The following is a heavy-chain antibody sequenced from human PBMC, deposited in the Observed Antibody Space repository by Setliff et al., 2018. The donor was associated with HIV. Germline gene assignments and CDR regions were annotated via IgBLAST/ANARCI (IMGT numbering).Heavy chain of an antibody. CDR1: GGSLSDYY. D-gene: IGHD5-18*01. CDR3: ARYDGYKVSFDN. Sequence: SETLSLTCGVYGGSLSDYYWNWIRQPPGKGLEWIAEINHSGSTNYNPSLKSRATISVDTSQNQLSLKLSSVAAADTAMYYCARYDGYKVSFDNWGPGTLVTVSS. J-gene: IGHJ4*02. CDR2: INHSGST. V-gene: IGHV4-34*01.